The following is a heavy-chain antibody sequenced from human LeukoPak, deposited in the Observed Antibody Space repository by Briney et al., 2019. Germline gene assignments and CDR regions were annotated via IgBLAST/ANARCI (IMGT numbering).Heavy chain of an antibody. CDR2: INHSGST. V-gene: IGHV4-34*01. D-gene: IGHD2-8*01. CDR3: ARGPSIGYCTNGVCYKIDY. J-gene: IGHJ4*02. Sequence: PSETLSLTCAVYGGSFSGYYWSWIRQPPGKRLEWIGEINHSGSTNHNPSLKSRVTISVDTSKNQFSLKLSSVTAADTAVYYCARGPSIGYCTNGVCYKIDYWGQGTLVTVSS. CDR1: GGSFSGYY.